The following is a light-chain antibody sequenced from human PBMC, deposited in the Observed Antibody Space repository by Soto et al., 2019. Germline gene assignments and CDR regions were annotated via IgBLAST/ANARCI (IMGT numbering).Light chain of an antibody. CDR3: RQYYSYPPT. V-gene: IGKV1-16*01. J-gene: IGKJ1*01. Sequence: IEMTQYPSFLSASVGDRVTITCLSSNDNGKYLNWCQQQPGRAPTLLIYAASTLRSGVPSRFSGSGSGTDFTLTISCLQSEDFAAYYCRQYYSYPPTFGRGTKVDIK. CDR2: AAS. CDR1: NDNGKY.